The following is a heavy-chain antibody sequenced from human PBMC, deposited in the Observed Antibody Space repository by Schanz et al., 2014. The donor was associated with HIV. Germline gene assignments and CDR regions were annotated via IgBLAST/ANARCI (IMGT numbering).Heavy chain of an antibody. J-gene: IGHJ5*02. CDR3: ARETAEYGRTPVSWFDP. V-gene: IGHV1-69*01. CDR1: GGTFSIYA. D-gene: IGHD6-6*01. CDR2: IIPIFGTA. Sequence: QVQLVQSGAEVKKPGSSVKVSCKASGGTFSIYAISWVRQAPGQGLEWMGGIIPIFGTANYAQKFQGRVTIIADESTSTAYMELSSLGSADTAVYYCARETAEYGRTPVSWFDPWGQGTLVTVSS.